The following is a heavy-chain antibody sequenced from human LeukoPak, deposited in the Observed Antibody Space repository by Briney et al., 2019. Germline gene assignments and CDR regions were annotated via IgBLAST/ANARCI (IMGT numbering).Heavy chain of an antibody. J-gene: IGHJ5*02. D-gene: IGHD3-22*01. V-gene: IGHV3-9*01. CDR2: ISWNSGSI. CDR3: AKAPSGYYSPWFDP. CDR1: GFTFDDYA. Sequence: GGSLRLSCAASGFTFDDYAMHWVRQAPGKGLEWVSGISWNSGSIGYADSVKGRFTVSRDSAKNSLYPQMNSLRAEDTALYYCAKAPSGYYSPWFDPWGQGTLVTVSP.